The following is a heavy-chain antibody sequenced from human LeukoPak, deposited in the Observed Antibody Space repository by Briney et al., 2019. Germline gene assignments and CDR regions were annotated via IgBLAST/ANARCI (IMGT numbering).Heavy chain of an antibody. D-gene: IGHD2-2*01. Sequence: SETLSLTCAVYGGSFSGYYWSWIRQPPGKGLEWIGEINHSGSTNYNPSLKSRVTISVDTSKNQFSLKLSSVTAADTAVYYCARYSFVVVPAAMLGWFYFDYWGQGTLVTVSS. V-gene: IGHV4-34*01. CDR2: INHSGST. CDR3: ARYSFVVVPAAMLGWFYFDY. CDR1: GGSFSGYY. J-gene: IGHJ4*02.